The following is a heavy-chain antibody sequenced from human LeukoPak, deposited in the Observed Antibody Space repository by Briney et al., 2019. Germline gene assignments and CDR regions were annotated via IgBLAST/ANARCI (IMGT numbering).Heavy chain of an antibody. CDR3: ARARWSSSWYYFDY. Sequence: PGGSLRLSCAASGFTFSNYAMSWVRQAPGKGLEWVSAISGRGGSTYYADSVKGRFTISRDNSKNTLYLQMNSLRAEDTAVYYCARARWSSSWYYFDYWGQGTLVTVSS. CDR1: GFTFSNYA. D-gene: IGHD6-13*01. CDR2: ISGRGGST. V-gene: IGHV3-23*01. J-gene: IGHJ4*02.